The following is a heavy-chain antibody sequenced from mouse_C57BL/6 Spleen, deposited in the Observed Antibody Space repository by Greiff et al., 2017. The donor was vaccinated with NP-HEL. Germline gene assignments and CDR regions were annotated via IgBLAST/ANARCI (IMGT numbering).Heavy chain of an antibody. CDR2: IWSGGGT. J-gene: IGHJ4*01. CDR3: ARNGPMITRGYYYAMDD. V-gene: IGHV2-2*01. Sequence: QVQLQQSGPGLVQPSQSLSITCTVSGFSFTSYGVHWVRQSPGKGLEWLGVIWSGGGTDNNAAFLSRLSISKDNSKSQVFFKMISLQADDTAIYYCARNGPMITRGYYYAMDDWGQGTSVTVSS. CDR1: GFSFTSYG. D-gene: IGHD2-4*01.